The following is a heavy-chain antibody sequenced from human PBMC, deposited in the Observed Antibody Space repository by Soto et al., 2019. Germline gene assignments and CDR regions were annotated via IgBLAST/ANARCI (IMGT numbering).Heavy chain of an antibody. CDR2: IIPIFGTA. CDR3: ASGSYIGYHYYGMDV. D-gene: IGHD1-26*01. Sequence: VKVSCKASGGTFSSYAISWVRQAPGQGLEWMGGIIPIFGTANYAQKFQGRVTITADESTSTAYMELSSLRSEDTAVYYCASGSYIGYHYYGMDVWGQGTTVTVSS. CDR1: GGTFSSYA. J-gene: IGHJ6*02. V-gene: IGHV1-69*13.